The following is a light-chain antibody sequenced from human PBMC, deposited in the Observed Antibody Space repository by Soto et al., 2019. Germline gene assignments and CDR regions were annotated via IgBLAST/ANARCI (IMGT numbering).Light chain of an antibody. CDR1: SSDVGGYNY. Sequence: QSVLTQPASASGSPGQSITISCTGTSSDVGGYNYVSWYQQHPGKAPKLMIYDVSNRPSGVSNRFSGSKSGNTASLTISGLQAADEADYYCSSYTSSSTLVVFGGGTKLTVL. J-gene: IGLJ2*01. V-gene: IGLV2-14*01. CDR3: SSYTSSSTLVV. CDR2: DVS.